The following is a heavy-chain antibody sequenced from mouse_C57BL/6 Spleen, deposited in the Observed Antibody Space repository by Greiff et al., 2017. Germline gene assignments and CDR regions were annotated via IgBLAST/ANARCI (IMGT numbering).Heavy chain of an antibody. V-gene: IGHV1-80*01. D-gene: IGHD1-1*01. Sequence: QVQLKESGAELVKPGASVKISCKASGYAFSSYWMNWVKQRPGKGLEWIGQIYPGDGDTNYNGKFKGKATLTADKSSSTAYMQLSSLTSEDSAVYFCARRIYYYGSSYDNYAMDYWGQGTSVTVSS. J-gene: IGHJ4*01. CDR1: GYAFSSYW. CDR2: IYPGDGDT. CDR3: ARRIYYYGSSYDNYAMDY.